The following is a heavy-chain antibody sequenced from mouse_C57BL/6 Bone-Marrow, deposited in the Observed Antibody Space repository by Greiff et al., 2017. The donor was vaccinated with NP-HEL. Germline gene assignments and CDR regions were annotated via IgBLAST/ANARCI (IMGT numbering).Heavy chain of an antibody. Sequence: QVQLQQPGAELVRPGSSVKLSCKASGYTFTSYWMHWVKQRPIQGLEWIGNIDPSDSETHYTQQFKDKSTLTVDKSSSTAYMQLSSRTSEDSAVYYCARGLDYWGQGTTLTVSS. CDR2: IDPSDSET. V-gene: IGHV1-52*01. J-gene: IGHJ2*01. CDR1: GYTFTSYW. CDR3: ARGLDY.